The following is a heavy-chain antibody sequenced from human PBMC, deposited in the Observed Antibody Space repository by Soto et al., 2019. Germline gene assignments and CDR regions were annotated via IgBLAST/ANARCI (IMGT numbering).Heavy chain of an antibody. V-gene: IGHV3-11*01. D-gene: IGHD2-2*01. Sequence: GGSLRLSCAASGFIFRDWFMSWIRQAPGKGLEWISYISKDSGRATRYADSVKGRFTISRDDSKNTAYLQMNSLKTEDTAVYYCTSSMGQLVPAAMPAYYYYGMDVWGQGTTVTVSS. CDR2: ISKDSGRAT. J-gene: IGHJ6*02. CDR1: GFIFRDWF. CDR3: TSSMGQLVPAAMPAYYYYGMDV.